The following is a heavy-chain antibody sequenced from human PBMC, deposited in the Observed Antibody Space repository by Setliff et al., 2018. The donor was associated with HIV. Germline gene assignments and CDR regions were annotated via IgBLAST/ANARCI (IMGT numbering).Heavy chain of an antibody. Sequence: PEETLSLTCTVSGGSVSDTSYYWGWIRQPPGKGLEWLANVYYSGGTYYNPSLNSRVTISVDTSRNQFSLKLTSVTAADTALYFCARLGDSGYDFRGYFDYWGQGKLVTVSS. D-gene: IGHD5-12*01. J-gene: IGHJ4*02. CDR1: GGSVSDTSYY. CDR3: ARLGDSGYDFRGYFDY. V-gene: IGHV4-39*01. CDR2: VYYSGGT.